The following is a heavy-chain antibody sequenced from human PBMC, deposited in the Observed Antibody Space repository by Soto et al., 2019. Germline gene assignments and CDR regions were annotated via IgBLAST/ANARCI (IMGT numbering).Heavy chain of an antibody. J-gene: IGHJ3*02. CDR3: ARGRTPQWEHYISSDAFDI. CDR2: IIPIFGTA. V-gene: IGHV1-69*01. D-gene: IGHD1-26*01. CDR1: GGTFSSYA. Sequence: QVQLVQSGAEVKKPGSSVKVSCKASGGTFSSYAISWVRQAPGQGLEWMGGIIPIFGTANYAQKFQGRVTITADEATSTAYMELSSLRSEDTAVYYCARGRTPQWEHYISSDAFDIWGQGTMVTVSS.